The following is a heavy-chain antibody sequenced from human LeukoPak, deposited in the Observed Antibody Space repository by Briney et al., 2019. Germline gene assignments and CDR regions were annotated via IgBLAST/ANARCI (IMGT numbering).Heavy chain of an antibody. CDR2: ISAYNGNT. Sequence: ASVKVSCKASGYTFTSYGISWVRQAPGQGLEWMGWISAYNGNTNYAQKLQGRVTMTTDTSTSTAYMELRSLRSDDTAVYYCGLTIFGVVPIDYWGQGTLVTVSS. CDR1: GYTFTSYG. CDR3: GLTIFGVVPIDY. V-gene: IGHV1-18*01. J-gene: IGHJ4*02. D-gene: IGHD3-3*01.